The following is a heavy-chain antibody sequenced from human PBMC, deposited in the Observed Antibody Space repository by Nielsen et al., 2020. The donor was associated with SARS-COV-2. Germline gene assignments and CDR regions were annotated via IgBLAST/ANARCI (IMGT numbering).Heavy chain of an antibody. Sequence: ASVKVSCKASGYTFTSYYMHWVRQAPGQGLEWMGIINTSGGSTSYAQKFQGRVTMTRDTSTSTVYMELSSLRSEDTAVYYCARDNGGSYFVVGFDYWGQGTLVTVSS. CDR2: INTSGGST. D-gene: IGHD1-26*01. CDR1: GYTFTSYY. V-gene: IGHV1-46*01. CDR3: ARDNGGSYFVVGFDY. J-gene: IGHJ4*02.